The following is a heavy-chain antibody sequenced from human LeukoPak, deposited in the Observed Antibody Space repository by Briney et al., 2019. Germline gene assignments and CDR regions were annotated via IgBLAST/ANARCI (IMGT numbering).Heavy chain of an antibody. J-gene: IGHJ4*02. CDR2: ISGSGGST. Sequence: GGSLRLSCAASGFTFSSYAMSWVRQAPGMGLEWVSAISGSGGSTYYADSVKGRFTISRDNSKNTLYLQMNSLRAEDTAVYYCAKVFYDSSGQPRGLFDYWGQGTLVTVSS. CDR1: GFTFSSYA. V-gene: IGHV3-23*01. D-gene: IGHD3-22*01. CDR3: AKVFYDSSGQPRGLFDY.